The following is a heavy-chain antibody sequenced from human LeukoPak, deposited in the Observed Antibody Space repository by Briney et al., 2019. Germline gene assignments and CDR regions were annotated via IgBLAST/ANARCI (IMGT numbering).Heavy chain of an antibody. CDR3: AKAPGDGVSATVFSDY. CDR1: GSTFSTHA. V-gene: IGHV3-23*01. D-gene: IGHD5-18*01. CDR2: SSASGGIT. J-gene: IGHJ4*02. Sequence: GASVRLSCAASGSTFSTHAMSWVRQAPGKGLEWVSGSSASGGITYYADSVKGRFTISRDNSKNTLYLQMNSLRVEDTAVYYCAKAPGDGVSATVFSDYWGQGTLVTVSS.